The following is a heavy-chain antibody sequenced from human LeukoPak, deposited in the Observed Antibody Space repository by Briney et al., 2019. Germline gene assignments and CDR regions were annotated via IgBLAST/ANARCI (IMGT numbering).Heavy chain of an antibody. D-gene: IGHD6-13*01. J-gene: IGHJ5*02. V-gene: IGHV3-30*04. CDR1: GFTFSSYA. CDR2: ISYDGSNK. CDR3: ARDFIAYSSSGGWFDP. Sequence: GGSLRLSCAASGFTFSSYAMHWVRQAPGKGLEWVAVISYDGSNKYYADSVKGRFTISRDNSNNTLYLQMNSLRAEDTAVYYCARDFIAYSSSGGWFDPWGQGTLVTVSS.